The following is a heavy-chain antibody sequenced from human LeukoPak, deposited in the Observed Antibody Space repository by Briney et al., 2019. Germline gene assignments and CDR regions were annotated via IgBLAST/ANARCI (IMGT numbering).Heavy chain of an antibody. CDR2: IYYSGST. D-gene: IGHD6-19*01. J-gene: IGHJ3*02. CDR3: ARVRIAVAGAFDI. CDR1: GGSISSGDYY. V-gene: IGHV4-30-4*01. Sequence: YPSQTLSLTCPVSGGSISSGDYYWSWIRQPPGKGLEWIGYIYYSGSTYYNPSLKSRVTISVDTSKTQFSLKLSSVTAADTAVYYCARVRIAVAGAFDIWGQGTMVTVSS.